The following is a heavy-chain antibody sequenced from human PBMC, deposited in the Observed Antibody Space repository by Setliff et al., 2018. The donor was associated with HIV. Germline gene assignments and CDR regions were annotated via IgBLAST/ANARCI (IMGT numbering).Heavy chain of an antibody. CDR3: ARHYYTDPFDY. V-gene: IGHV4-59*08. CDR1: GGSISGYY. J-gene: IGHJ4*02. CDR2: IYSSGST. Sequence: SETLSLTCTVSGGSISGYYWGWIRQSPGKGLDWIGYIYSSGSTDYNPSLKSRITISIDTSKNQFSLQLSSVTAADAAVYYCARHYYTDPFDYWGQGILVTVSS. D-gene: IGHD3-22*01.